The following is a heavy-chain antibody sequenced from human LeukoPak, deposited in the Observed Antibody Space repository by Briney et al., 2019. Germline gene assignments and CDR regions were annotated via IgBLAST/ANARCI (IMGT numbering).Heavy chain of an antibody. D-gene: IGHD3-10*01. Sequence: ASVKVSCKASGYTFTSYGISWVRQAPGQGLEWMGWISAYNGNTNYAQKIQRRVTMTTDTSTSTAYMELRSLRSDDTAVYYCASWRSYGSGSYYFYFDYWGQGTLVTVSS. V-gene: IGHV1-18*01. J-gene: IGHJ4*02. CDR3: ASWRSYGSGSYYFYFDY. CDR1: GYTFTSYG. CDR2: ISAYNGNT.